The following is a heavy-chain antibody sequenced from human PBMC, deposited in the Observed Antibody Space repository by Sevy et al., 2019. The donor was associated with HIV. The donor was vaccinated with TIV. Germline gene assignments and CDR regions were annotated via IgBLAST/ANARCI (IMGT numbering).Heavy chain of an antibody. Sequence: SQTLSLTCAISGDSVSSNSAAWNWIRQSPSRGLEWLGRTYYRSKWYNDYAVSVKSRITINPDTSKNQFSLQLNSVTPEDTALYYCARATLRFFRNSFYYYYGMDVWGQGTTVTVSS. CDR2: TYYRSKWYN. CDR1: GDSVSSNSAA. CDR3: ARATLRFFRNSFYYYYGMDV. V-gene: IGHV6-1*01. D-gene: IGHD3-3*01. J-gene: IGHJ6*02.